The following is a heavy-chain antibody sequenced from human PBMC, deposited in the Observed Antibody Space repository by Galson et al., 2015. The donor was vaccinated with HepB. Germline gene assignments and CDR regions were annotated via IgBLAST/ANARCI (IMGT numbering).Heavy chain of an antibody. CDR3: ARTFGWYAAFDI. J-gene: IGHJ3*02. CDR2: IKQDGSEK. V-gene: IGHV3-7*03. Sequence: SLRLSCAASGFTFSSYWMSWVRQAPAKGLEWVANIKQDGSEKYYVDSVKGRFTISRDNAKNSLFLQMNSLRVEDTAVYYCARTFGWYAAFDIWGQGTMVTVSS. CDR1: GFTFSSYW. D-gene: IGHD6-19*01.